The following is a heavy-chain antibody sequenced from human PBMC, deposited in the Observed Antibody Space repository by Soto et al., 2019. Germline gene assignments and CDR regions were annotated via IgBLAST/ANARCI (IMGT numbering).Heavy chain of an antibody. CDR1: GGSSGGGGGC. V-gene: IGHV4-30-2*01. CDR2: MYHSGST. CDR3: ARVPDY. Sequence: PSETLCVRWGVAGGSSGGGGGCWSWIRQPPGKGLEWIGYMYHSGSTYYNPSLKSRVTISIDRSKNQFSLKLSSVTAADTAVYYCARVPDYWGQGILVTVSS. D-gene: IGHD2-2*01. J-gene: IGHJ4*02.